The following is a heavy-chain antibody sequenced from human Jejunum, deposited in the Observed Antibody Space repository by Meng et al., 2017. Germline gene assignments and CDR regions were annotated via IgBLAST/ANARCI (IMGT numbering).Heavy chain of an antibody. CDR2: ISSSGDSI. Sequence: GGSLRLSCVASGFNFSDYYMNWIRQAPGKGLDWLSFISSSGDSIYYAGSVKGRFTISRDNAKNSLYLQLNSLRDEDTAVYYCARRNPTSGWSGGLDYWGRGTLVTVSS. J-gene: IGHJ4*02. D-gene: IGHD6-19*01. CDR1: GFNFSDYY. V-gene: IGHV3-11*01. CDR3: ARRNPTSGWSGGLDY.